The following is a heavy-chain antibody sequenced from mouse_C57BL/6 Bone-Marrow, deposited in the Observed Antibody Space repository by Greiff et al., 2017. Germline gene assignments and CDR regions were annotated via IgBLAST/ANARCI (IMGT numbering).Heavy chain of an antibody. CDR3: ARDYYGSSYPWYFDV. Sequence: EVKLMESGPELVKPGASVKISCKASGYSFTDYNMNWVKQSNGKSLEWIGVINPNYGTTSYNQKFKGKATLTVDQSSSTAYMQLNSLTSEDSAVYYCARDYYGSSYPWYFDVWGTGTTVTVSS. CDR1: GYSFTDYN. V-gene: IGHV1-39*01. D-gene: IGHD1-1*01. CDR2: INPNYGTT. J-gene: IGHJ1*03.